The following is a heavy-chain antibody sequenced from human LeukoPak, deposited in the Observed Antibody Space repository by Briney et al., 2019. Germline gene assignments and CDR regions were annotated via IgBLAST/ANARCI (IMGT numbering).Heavy chain of an antibody. CDR3: AREGKRVYYYGSGSYQTDWFDP. V-gene: IGHV5-51*01. CDR1: GYSFTSYW. D-gene: IGHD3-10*01. Sequence: GESLKISCKGSGYSFTSYWIGWVRQMPGKGLEWMGIIYPGDSDTRYSPSFQGQVTISADKSISTAYLQWSSLKASDTAMYYCAREGKRVYYYGSGSYQTDWFDPWGQGTLVTVSS. CDR2: IYPGDSDT. J-gene: IGHJ5*02.